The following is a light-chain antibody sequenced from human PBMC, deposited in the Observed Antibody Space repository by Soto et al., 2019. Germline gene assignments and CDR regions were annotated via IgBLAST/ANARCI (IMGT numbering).Light chain of an antibody. V-gene: IGLV2-8*01. CDR1: SSDVGGYNY. CDR2: EVS. Sequence: QSVLTQPPSASGSPGQSVTISCTGTSSDVGGYNYVSWYQQHPGKAPKLMIYEVSKRPTGVPDRFSGSKSGKTASLTVSGLQAEDEADYYCRSYAGSNNFVVFGGGTKLTVL. J-gene: IGLJ2*01. CDR3: RSYAGSNNFVV.